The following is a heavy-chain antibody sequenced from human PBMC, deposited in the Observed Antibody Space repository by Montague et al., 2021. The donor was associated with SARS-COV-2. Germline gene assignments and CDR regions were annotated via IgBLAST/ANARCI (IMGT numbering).Heavy chain of an antibody. V-gene: IGHV2-70*11. CDR2: IDWDXDK. Sequence: PALVKPTRTLTLTCTFSGFSLSTSGMCVSWIRQPPGKALERLARIDWDXDKYYSTSLKTRLTISKDTSKNQVVLTMTNMDPVDTATYYCARETGTTVSLDYWGQGTLVTVSS. CDR3: ARETGTTVSLDY. J-gene: IGHJ4*02. D-gene: IGHD1-7*01. CDR1: GFSLSTSGMC.